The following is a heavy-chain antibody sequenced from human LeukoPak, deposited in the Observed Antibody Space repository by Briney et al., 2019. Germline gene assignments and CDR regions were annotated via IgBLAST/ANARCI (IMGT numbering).Heavy chain of an antibody. CDR3: ARGRRAYYYDNSGYLDS. V-gene: IGHV3-33*01. Sequence: GRSLRLSCAASGFTFSNYGMHWVRQAPGKGLEWVALIWYDGTNKYYADSVKGRFTISRDNSKNTLYLQMNSLRAEDTAVYSCARGRRAYYYDNSGYLDSWGQGTLVSVSS. CDR2: IWYDGTNK. D-gene: IGHD3-22*01. J-gene: IGHJ4*02. CDR1: GFTFSNYG.